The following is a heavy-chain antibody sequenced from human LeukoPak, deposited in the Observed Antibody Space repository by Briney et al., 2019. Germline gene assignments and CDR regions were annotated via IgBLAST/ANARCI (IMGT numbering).Heavy chain of an antibody. D-gene: IGHD3-16*01. CDR3: ARDDGGAVDYYYYMDV. J-gene: IGHJ6*03. CDR2: INPSGGST. Sequence: ASVKVSCKASGYTFTSYYMHWVRQAPGQGLEWMGIINPSGGSTSYAQKFQGRVTMTRDMSTSTVYMELSSLRSEDTAVYYCARDDGGAVDYYYYMDVWGKGTTVTVSS. CDR1: GYTFTSYY. V-gene: IGHV1-46*01.